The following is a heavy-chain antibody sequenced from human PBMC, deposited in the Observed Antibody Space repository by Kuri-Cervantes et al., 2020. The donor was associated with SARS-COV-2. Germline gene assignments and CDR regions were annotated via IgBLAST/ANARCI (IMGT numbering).Heavy chain of an antibody. CDR3: ARERMTPLSKYPYYFDY. Sequence: GESLKISCAASGFTFSGYSMNWIRQAPGKGLEWVASIDSSSYYIYHADSVKGRSTISRDNAKTSLYLQMNSLRAEDTAVYHCARERMTPLSKYPYYFDYWGQGTLVTVSS. CDR1: GFTFSGYS. CDR2: IDSSSYYI. J-gene: IGHJ4*02. V-gene: IGHV3-21*01. D-gene: IGHD2-2*02.